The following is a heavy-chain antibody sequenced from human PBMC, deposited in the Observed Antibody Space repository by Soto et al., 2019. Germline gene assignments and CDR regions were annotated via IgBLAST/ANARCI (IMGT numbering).Heavy chain of an antibody. CDR1: GFTFSSYA. D-gene: IGHD3-22*01. Sequence: GGSLRLSCAASGFTFSSYAVSWVRQAPGKGPEWISSISGSGSTIYYANSVKGRFTISRDNSKNTLYLQMSSLRAEDTAVYYCAKVFYYYDSSGYYYFGYWGQGTLVTVSS. J-gene: IGHJ4*02. V-gene: IGHV3-23*01. CDR3: AKVFYYYDSSGYYYFGY. CDR2: ISGSGSTI.